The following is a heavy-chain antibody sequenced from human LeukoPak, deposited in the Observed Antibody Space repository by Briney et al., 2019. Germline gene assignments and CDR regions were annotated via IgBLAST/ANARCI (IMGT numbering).Heavy chain of an antibody. V-gene: IGHV4-59*01. J-gene: IGHJ4*02. CDR2: IYYSGST. CDR1: GGSISSYY. CDR3: ARLGSSSLLNDY. D-gene: IGHD6-6*01. Sequence: SETLSLTCTVSGGSISSYYWSWIRQPPGKGLEWIGYIYYSGSTNYNPSLKSRVTISVDTSKNQFSLKLSSVTAADTAVYYCARLGSSSLLNDYWGQGTLVTVSS.